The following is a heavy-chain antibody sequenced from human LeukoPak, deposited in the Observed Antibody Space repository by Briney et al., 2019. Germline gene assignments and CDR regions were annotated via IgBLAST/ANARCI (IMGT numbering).Heavy chain of an antibody. Sequence: GASVKVSCKASGYTSTSYDINWVRHATGQGLEWMGWMNPNSGNTGYAQKFQGRVTMTRNTSISTAYMELSSLRSEDTAVYYCARGGRLRYFDWLYSGWFDPWGQGTLVTVSS. V-gene: IGHV1-8*01. D-gene: IGHD3-9*01. CDR1: GYTSTSYD. CDR2: MNPNSGNT. J-gene: IGHJ5*02. CDR3: ARGGRLRYFDWLYSGWFDP.